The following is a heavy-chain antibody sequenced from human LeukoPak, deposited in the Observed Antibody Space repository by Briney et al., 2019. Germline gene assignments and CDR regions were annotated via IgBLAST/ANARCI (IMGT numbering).Heavy chain of an antibody. CDR3: AKDFWGYCSSTSCGDAFDI. V-gene: IGHV3-30*02. CDR1: GFTFSSYG. D-gene: IGHD2-2*01. CDR2: IRYDGSNK. J-gene: IGHJ3*02. Sequence: PGGSLRLSCAASGFTFSSYGMHWVRQAPGKGLEWVAFIRYDGSNKYYADSVKGRFTISRDNSKNTLYLQMNSLRAEDTAVHYCAKDFWGYCSSTSCGDAFDIWGQGTMVTVSS.